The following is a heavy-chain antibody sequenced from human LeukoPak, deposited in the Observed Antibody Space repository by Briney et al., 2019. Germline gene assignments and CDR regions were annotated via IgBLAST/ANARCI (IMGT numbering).Heavy chain of an antibody. CDR3: AREIAAAGIRWFDP. D-gene: IGHD6-13*01. J-gene: IGHJ5*02. CDR2: ISSSSSYI. V-gene: IGHV3-21*01. Sequence: PGGSLRLSCAASGFTFSSYSMNWVRQAPGKGLEWVSSISSSSSYIYYADSVKGRFTISRDNAKNSLYLQMNSLRVEDTAVYYCAREIAAAGIRWFDPWGQGTLVTVSS. CDR1: GFTFSSYS.